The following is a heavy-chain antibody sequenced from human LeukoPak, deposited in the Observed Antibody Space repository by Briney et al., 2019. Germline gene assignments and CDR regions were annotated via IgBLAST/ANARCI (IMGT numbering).Heavy chain of an antibody. CDR3: ATYRQVLLPFES. CDR2: ISGSGDNT. CDR1: GFTFTTYS. J-gene: IGHJ4*02. Sequence: PGGSLRLSCEASGFTFTTYSMTWVRQAPGKGLEWVSGISGSGDNTYDADSVKGRFTMSRDNSKNTLYLQMNSLRAEDTAIYYCATYRQVLLPFESWGQGTLVTVSS. D-gene: IGHD2-8*02. V-gene: IGHV3-23*01.